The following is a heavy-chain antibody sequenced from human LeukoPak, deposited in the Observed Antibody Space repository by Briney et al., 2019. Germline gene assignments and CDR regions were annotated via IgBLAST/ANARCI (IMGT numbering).Heavy chain of an antibody. CDR2: ISWNSGSI. Sequence: GRSMRLSRAASGFTFDDYAMHWVRQDQGKGLEWVSGISWNSGSIGYADSVKGRFTISRDNAKNSLYLQMNSLRAEDTALYYCAKGSTYYYDSSGYYFDYWGQGTLVTVSS. V-gene: IGHV3-9*01. CDR3: AKGSTYYYDSSGYYFDY. D-gene: IGHD3-22*01. J-gene: IGHJ4*02. CDR1: GFTFDDYA.